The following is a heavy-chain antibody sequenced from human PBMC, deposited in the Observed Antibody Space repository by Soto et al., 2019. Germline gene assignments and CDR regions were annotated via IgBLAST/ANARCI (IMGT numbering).Heavy chain of an antibody. CDR2: IYYSGST. CDR1: GGSISSSSYY. Sequence: SETLSLTCTVSGGSISSSSYYWGWIRQPPGKGLEWIGSIYYSGSTYYNPSLKSRVTISVDTSKNQFALKLSSVTAADTAVYYCAIRKGDRKQLDYYYYYGMDVWGQGTTVT. J-gene: IGHJ6*02. D-gene: IGHD6-13*01. CDR3: AIRKGDRKQLDYYYYYGMDV. V-gene: IGHV4-39*01.